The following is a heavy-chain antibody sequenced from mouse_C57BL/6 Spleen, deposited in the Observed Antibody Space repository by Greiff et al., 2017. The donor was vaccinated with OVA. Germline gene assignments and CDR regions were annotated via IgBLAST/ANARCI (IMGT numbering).Heavy chain of an antibody. V-gene: IGHV7-3*01. CDR2: IRNKANGYTT. D-gene: IGHD1-1*01. CDR3: ARDSSVVAYYFDY. Sequence: EVHLVESGGGLVQPGGSLSLSCAASGFTFTDYYMSWVRQPPGKALEWLGFIRNKANGYTTEYSASVKGRFTISRDNTKSILYLQMNALGAEDSATYYCARDSSVVAYYFDYWGQGTTLTVSS. J-gene: IGHJ2*01. CDR1: GFTFTDYY.